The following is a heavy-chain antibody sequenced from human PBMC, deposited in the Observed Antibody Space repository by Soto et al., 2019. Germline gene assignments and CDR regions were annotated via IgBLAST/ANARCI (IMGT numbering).Heavy chain of an antibody. CDR3: TKRPMCAGDCWYFDD. CDR1: GFNFRTYA. CDR2: IDDGNSA. Sequence: EVRLLESGGGSEQPGGSLRLSCAASGFNFRTYAMYWVRQAPGKGLEWVSAIDDGNSAYYADSVKGRFIISRDNSRNTLYLQMDGLRVEDTAIYFFTKRPMCAGDCWYFDDWGQGILVTVSS. J-gene: IGHJ4*02. D-gene: IGHD2-21*02. V-gene: IGHV3-23*05.